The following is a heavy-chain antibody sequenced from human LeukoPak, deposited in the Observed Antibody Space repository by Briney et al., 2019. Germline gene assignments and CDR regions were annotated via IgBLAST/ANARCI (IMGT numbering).Heavy chain of an antibody. Sequence: NAGGSLRLSCAASGFTFSSYSMNWVRQAPGKGLEWVSSISSSSSYIYYADSVKGRFTISRDNAKNSLYLQMNSLRAEDTAVYYCARVRRGVIDRAVLDYWGQGTLVTVSS. J-gene: IGHJ4*02. CDR1: GFTFSSYS. CDR3: ARVRRGVIDRAVLDY. V-gene: IGHV3-21*01. D-gene: IGHD3-10*01. CDR2: ISSSSSYI.